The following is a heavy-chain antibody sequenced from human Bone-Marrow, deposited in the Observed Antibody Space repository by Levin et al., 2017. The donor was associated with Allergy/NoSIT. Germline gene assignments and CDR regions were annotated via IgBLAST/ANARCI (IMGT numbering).Heavy chain of an antibody. J-gene: IGHJ5*02. Sequence: GESLKISCAASGFIFSNYAIHWVRQAPGKGLEWVAFISYDASDIYYADSVKGRFTISRDNSKSTVYLQMNSLTVEDTALYYCAKLGPHNWFDPWGQGTLVTVSS. CDR1: GFIFSNYA. CDR2: ISYDASDI. CDR3: AKLGPHNWFDP. V-gene: IGHV3-30*18.